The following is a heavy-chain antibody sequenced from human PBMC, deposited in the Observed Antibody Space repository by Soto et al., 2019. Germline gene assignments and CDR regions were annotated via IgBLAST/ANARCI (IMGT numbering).Heavy chain of an antibody. D-gene: IGHD4-4*01. CDR1: GVSISSSNW. CDR3: ARCNRRGNWCDP. J-gene: IGHJ5*02. Sequence: QVQLQESGPGLVKPSGTLSLTCAVSGVSISSSNWWSWVSQPPGKGLEWVGEIYHSGSTNYNPSLKSRVTISVEKTKNQFALKLSSVTAADTAVYYCARCNRRGNWCDPWGQGTLVTVSS. V-gene: IGHV4-4*02. CDR2: IYHSGST.